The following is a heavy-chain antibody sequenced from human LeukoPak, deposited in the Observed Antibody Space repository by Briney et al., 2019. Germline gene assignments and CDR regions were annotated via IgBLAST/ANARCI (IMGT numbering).Heavy chain of an antibody. CDR3: ARGGHYDILTGYWY. CDR1: GGSISSGSYY. D-gene: IGHD3-9*01. Sequence: PSQTLSLTCTVSGGSISSGSYYWGWIRQPPGKGLKWIGSISHSGSTYYNPSLKSRVTISVDTSKNQFSLKLSPLTAADTAVYYCARGGHYDILTGYWYWGQGTLVTVSS. V-gene: IGHV4-39*07. CDR2: ISHSGST. J-gene: IGHJ4*02.